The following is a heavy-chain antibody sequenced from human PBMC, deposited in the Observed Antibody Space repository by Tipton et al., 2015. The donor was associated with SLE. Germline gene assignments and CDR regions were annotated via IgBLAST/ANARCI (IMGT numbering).Heavy chain of an antibody. J-gene: IGHJ3*02. CDR2: INHSGST. CDR3: ARVMWQQQLGAFDI. CDR1: GGSFSGYY. V-gene: IGHV4-34*01. Sequence: TLSLTCAVYGGSFSGYYWSWIRQPPGKGLEWIGEINHSGSTNYNPSLKSRVTISVDTSKNQFSLKLSSVTAADTAVYYCARVMWQQQLGAFDIWGQGTMVTVSS. D-gene: IGHD6-13*01.